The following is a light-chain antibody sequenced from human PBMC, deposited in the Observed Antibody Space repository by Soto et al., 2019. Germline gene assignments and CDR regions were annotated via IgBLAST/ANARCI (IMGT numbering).Light chain of an antibody. J-gene: IGKJ1*01. Sequence: DIQMTQSPSSVSASVGDRVTITCRASQAIGTWLGWYQQKPGKAPKLLIYGASTLQSGVPSRFSGSGSGTAFTLTISSLQAEDFATYFCQQGNPIPPWTFGQGTKVEMK. CDR3: QQGNPIPPWT. CDR1: QAIGTW. V-gene: IGKV1-12*01. CDR2: GAS.